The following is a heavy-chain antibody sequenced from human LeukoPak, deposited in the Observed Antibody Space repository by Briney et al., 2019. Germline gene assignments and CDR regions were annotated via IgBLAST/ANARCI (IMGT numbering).Heavy chain of an antibody. CDR1: GYIFANYW. CDR3: AKRINWNVDY. CDR2: IFPGDSDT. V-gene: IGHV5-51*01. Sequence: GESLKISCKASGYIFANYWIGWVRQMPGKGLEWMGIIFPGDSDTRYSPSFQGQVTISADKSISTAYLQWNSLKASDTAMYYCAKRINWNVDYWGQGTLVTVSS. J-gene: IGHJ4*02. D-gene: IGHD1-1*01.